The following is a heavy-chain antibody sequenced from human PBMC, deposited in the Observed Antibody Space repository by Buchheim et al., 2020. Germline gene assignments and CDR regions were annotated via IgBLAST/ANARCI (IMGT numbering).Heavy chain of an antibody. CDR2: IFHSGTT. J-gene: IGHJ4*02. CDR1: GGSITTSKW. Sequence: QVQLQESGPGLVKPSGTLSLTCAVSGGSITTSKWWSWVRQPPGKGLEWIGEIFHSGTTNYNPSLKSRVAISVDKSKNQFFLEMSSVTAADTALYYCASGCSGGSCYFDYWGQGTL. V-gene: IGHV4-4*02. D-gene: IGHD2-15*01. CDR3: ASGCSGGSCYFDY.